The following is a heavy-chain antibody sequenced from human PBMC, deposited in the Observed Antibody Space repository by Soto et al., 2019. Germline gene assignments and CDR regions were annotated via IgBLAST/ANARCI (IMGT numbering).Heavy chain of an antibody. CDR3: AKVPWEIVLMVYEH. J-gene: IGHJ4*02. Sequence: PGGSLRLSCAASGFTVSSNYMSWVRQAPGKGLEWVSAISGSGGSTYYADSVKGRFTISRDNSKNTLYLQMNSLRAEDTAVYYCAKVPWEIVLMVYEHWGQGTLVTVSS. CDR2: ISGSGGST. D-gene: IGHD2-8*01. CDR1: GFTVSSNY. V-gene: IGHV3-23*01.